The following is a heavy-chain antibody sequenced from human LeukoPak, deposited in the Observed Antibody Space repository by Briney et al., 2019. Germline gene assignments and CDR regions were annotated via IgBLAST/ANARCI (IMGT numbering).Heavy chain of an antibody. CDR1: GFTFNRFW. J-gene: IGHJ4*02. Sequence: GGSLRLSCAASGFTFNRFWMHWVRQVPGKGLVWVSRINSDGSSITYADSVKGRFTISRDNAKNTLYLQMNSLRAEDTAVYYCARDRISCTGGFCYFEYWGQGTLVTVST. D-gene: IGHD2-8*02. V-gene: IGHV3-74*03. CDR3: ARDRISCTGGFCYFEY. CDR2: INSDGSSI.